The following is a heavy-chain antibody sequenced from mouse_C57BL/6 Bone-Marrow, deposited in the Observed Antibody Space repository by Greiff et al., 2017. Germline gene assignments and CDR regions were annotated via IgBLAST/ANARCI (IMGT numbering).Heavy chain of an antibody. J-gene: IGHJ4*01. V-gene: IGHV1-69*01. Sequence: VQLQQPGAELVMPGASVKLSCKASGYTFTSYWMHWVKQRPGQGLEWIGEIDPSDSYTNYNQKFKGKSTLTVDKSSSTAYMQLSSLTSEDSAVYYCARRWLYYGNDYYARDYWGQGTSVTVSS. CDR3: ARRWLYYGNDYYARDY. CDR1: GYTFTSYW. CDR2: IDPSDSYT. D-gene: IGHD2-1*01.